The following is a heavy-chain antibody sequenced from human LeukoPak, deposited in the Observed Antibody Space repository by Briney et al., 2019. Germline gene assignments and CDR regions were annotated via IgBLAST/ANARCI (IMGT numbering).Heavy chain of an antibody. CDR3: ARDPTTYYYDNSGYSNWFDP. CDR1: GYTFTSYG. CDR2: ISAYNGNT. V-gene: IGHV1-18*04. Sequence: ASVKVSCKGSGYTFTSYGISWVRQAPGQGLEWMGWISAYNGNTNYAQKLQGRVTMTTDTSTSTAYMELRSLRSDDTAVYYCARDPTTYYYDNSGYSNWFDPWGQGTLVTVSS. J-gene: IGHJ5*02. D-gene: IGHD3-22*01.